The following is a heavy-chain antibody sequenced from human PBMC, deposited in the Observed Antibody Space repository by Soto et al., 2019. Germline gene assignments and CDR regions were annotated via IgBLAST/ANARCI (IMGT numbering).Heavy chain of an antibody. CDR2: INAANGDT. D-gene: IGHD6-13*01. Sequence: ASVKVSCKASGYTFTSYGIHWVRQAPGQRLEWMGWINAANGDTKYSPRFQGRVTITRDTSASTAYMELSSLRSEDTAVYYCVRRHVSATGIDWFDPWGQGTLVTVSS. J-gene: IGHJ5*02. CDR1: GYTFTSYG. V-gene: IGHV1-3*01. CDR3: VRRHVSATGIDWFDP.